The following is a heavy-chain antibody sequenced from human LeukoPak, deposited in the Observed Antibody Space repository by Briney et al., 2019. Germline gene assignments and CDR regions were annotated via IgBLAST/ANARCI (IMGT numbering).Heavy chain of an antibody. CDR3: APQTTAAADSHFDY. V-gene: IGHV3-23*01. CDR1: GFTFSSYA. CDR2: ISGSGVTT. D-gene: IGHD6-13*01. J-gene: IGHJ4*02. Sequence: PGGSLRLSCAASGFTFSSYAMSWVRQAPGKGLEWVSAISGSGVTTYYADSVKGRFTISRDNSKNTLYLQMNSLRVEDTAVYYCAPQTTAAADSHFDYWGQGTLVTVSS.